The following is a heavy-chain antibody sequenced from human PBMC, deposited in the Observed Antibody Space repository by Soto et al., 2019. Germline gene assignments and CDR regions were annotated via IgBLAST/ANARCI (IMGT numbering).Heavy chain of an antibody. J-gene: IGHJ6*02. D-gene: IGHD3-10*01. CDR2: ISGYNGNT. CDR1: GYTFTSYG. Sequence: ASVKVSCKASGYTFTSYGISWVRQAPGQGLEWMGWISGYNGNTNYAQKLQGRVTMTTDTSTSTAYMELRSLRSDDTAVYYCARVKRFYGSGTLSYYGMDVWGQGTTVSVSS. V-gene: IGHV1-18*01. CDR3: ARVKRFYGSGTLSYYGMDV.